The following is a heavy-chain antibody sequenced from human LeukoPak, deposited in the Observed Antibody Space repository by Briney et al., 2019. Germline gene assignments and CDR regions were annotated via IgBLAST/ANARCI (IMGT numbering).Heavy chain of an antibody. D-gene: IGHD1-20*01. CDR1: GGSISSSSYY. CDR2: IYYSGST. Sequence: PSETLSLTCTVSGGSISSSSYYWGWIRQPPGKGLEWIGSIYYSGSTYYNPSLKSRVTISVDTSKNQFSLKLSSVTAADTAVYYCARAPLLKYNWNPTSCAFDIWGQGTMVTVSS. V-gene: IGHV4-39*07. J-gene: IGHJ3*02. CDR3: ARAPLLKYNWNPTSCAFDI.